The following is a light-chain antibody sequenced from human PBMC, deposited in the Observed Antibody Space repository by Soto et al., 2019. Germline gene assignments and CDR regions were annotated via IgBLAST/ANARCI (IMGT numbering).Light chain of an antibody. J-gene: IGLJ3*02. CDR3: ASWDDSLHGWV. V-gene: IGLV1-44*01. CDR2: NNY. CDR1: SSNIGSNT. Sequence: QSVLTQPPSASATPGQRVTISCSGSSSNIGSNTVNWYQQFPGTAPKLLIYNNYQWPSGVSDRFSGSKSGTSASLAISGLRSEDEANYYCASWDDSLHGWVFGGGTKLTVL.